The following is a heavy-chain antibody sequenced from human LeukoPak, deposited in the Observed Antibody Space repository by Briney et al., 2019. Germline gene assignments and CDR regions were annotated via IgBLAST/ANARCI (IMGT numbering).Heavy chain of an antibody. J-gene: IGHJ5*02. CDR2: IMPIFGTA. V-gene: IGHV1-69*05. CDR1: GGTFSSYA. D-gene: IGHD3-10*01. Sequence: GSSVKVSCKASGGTFSSYAISWVRQAPGQVLEWMGRIMPIFGTANYAQKFQGRVTITTDESTSTAYMELSSLRSEDTAVYYCARSPRTYYYGSGARYWFDPWGQGTLVTVSS. CDR3: ARSPRTYYYGSGARYWFDP.